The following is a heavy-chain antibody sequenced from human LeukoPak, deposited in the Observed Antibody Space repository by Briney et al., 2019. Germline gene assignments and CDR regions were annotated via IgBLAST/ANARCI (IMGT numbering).Heavy chain of an antibody. CDR1: GFTFSSYA. V-gene: IGHV3-9*01. CDR2: ISWNSGSI. Sequence: GGSLRLSCAASGFTFSSYAMSWVRQAPGKGLEWVSGISWNSGSIGYADSVKGRFTISRDNAKNSLYLQMNSLRAEDTALYYCAKAILYDSSGYFDYWGQGTLVTVSS. J-gene: IGHJ4*02. CDR3: AKAILYDSSGYFDY. D-gene: IGHD3-22*01.